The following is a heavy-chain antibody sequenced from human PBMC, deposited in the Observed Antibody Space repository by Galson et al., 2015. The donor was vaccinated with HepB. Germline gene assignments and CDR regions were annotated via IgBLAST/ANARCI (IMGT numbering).Heavy chain of an antibody. CDR2: IFWVDDQ. CDR1: GFSLNSRGVG. Sequence: PALVKPTQTLTLTCTFSGFSLNSRGVGVGWIRQPPGKALEWLALIFWVDDQPETPLLQSRIRVTKDTSKNQVVLKLTSVDPVDTATYYGAHMDLGLTSVAYWGQGTLVTVSS. J-gene: IGHJ4*02. D-gene: IGHD3/OR15-3a*01. V-gene: IGHV2-5*02. CDR3: AHMDLGLTSVAY.